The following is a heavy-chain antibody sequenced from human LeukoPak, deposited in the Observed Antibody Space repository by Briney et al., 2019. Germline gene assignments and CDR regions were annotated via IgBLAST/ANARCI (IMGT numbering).Heavy chain of an antibody. D-gene: IGHD3-16*01. Sequence: PGGSLRLSCTASGFTFRDFFITYIRQAPGKGLEWLSYISGSGDTIFYADSVRGRFTISRDDAKNSVHLQMNSLRLDDTAVYYCARIRSPRDAFDVWGQGTMVTVSS. CDR2: ISGSGDTI. CDR3: ARIRSPRDAFDV. CDR1: GFTFRDFF. V-gene: IGHV3-11*04. J-gene: IGHJ3*01.